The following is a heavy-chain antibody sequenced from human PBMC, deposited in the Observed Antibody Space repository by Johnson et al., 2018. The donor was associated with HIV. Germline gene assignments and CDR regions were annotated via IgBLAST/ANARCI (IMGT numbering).Heavy chain of an antibody. V-gene: IGHV3-23*04. CDR1: GFTFSSYA. J-gene: IGHJ3*02. Sequence: VQLVESGGGLVQPGGSLRLSCAASGFTFSSYAMSWVRQAPGKGLEWVSAISGSGGSTYYADSVKGRFTISRDNSKNTLYLQINSLRAEDTAVYYCAKHIVLVVYAIGAAFDIWGQGTMVTVSS. D-gene: IGHD2-8*02. CDR3: AKHIVLVVYAIGAAFDI. CDR2: ISGSGGST.